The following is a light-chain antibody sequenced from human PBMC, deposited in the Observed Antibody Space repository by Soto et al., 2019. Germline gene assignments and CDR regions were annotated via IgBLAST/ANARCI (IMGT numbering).Light chain of an antibody. Sequence: QSALTQPASVSGSPGQTITISCTGTSSDVGSYNTVSWYQHHPGKAPKLIIYEVTHRPAGVSDRFSASKSGNTASLTISGLQAEDEADYYCSSHGGNRLYVFGSGTKVTVL. V-gene: IGLV2-23*02. CDR1: SSDVGSYNT. CDR2: EVT. J-gene: IGLJ1*01. CDR3: SSHGGNRLYV.